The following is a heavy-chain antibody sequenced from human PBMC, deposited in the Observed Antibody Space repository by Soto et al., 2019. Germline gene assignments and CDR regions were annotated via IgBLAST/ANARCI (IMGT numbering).Heavy chain of an antibody. V-gene: IGHV1-18*01. J-gene: IGHJ4*02. CDR1: GYTFNSYG. CDR2: ISTYNANT. CDR3: ARTRSPGQFFDH. Sequence: QVQLVQSGPEVKKPGASVKVSCKTSGYTFNSYGIGWVRQAPGHGLEFLGWISTYNANTNSAQSLQDRVSMTTDTSTSAAYLELRSLRSDDTAVYYCARTRSPGQFFDHWGQGTLVTVSS. D-gene: IGHD2-15*01.